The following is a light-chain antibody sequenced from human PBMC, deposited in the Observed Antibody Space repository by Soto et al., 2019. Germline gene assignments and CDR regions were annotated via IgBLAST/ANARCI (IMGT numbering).Light chain of an antibody. CDR3: CSFTSSSL. J-gene: IGLJ1*01. Sequence: QSVLAQPASVSGSPGQSITIFCAGTATDIGGYNYVSWYQHHPGRAPKLIIYGVTNRPSGVSNRFSGSKSGNTASLTISGLQAEDEADYYCCSFTSSSLFGTGTKVTVL. CDR2: GVT. CDR1: ATDIGGYNY. V-gene: IGLV2-14*03.